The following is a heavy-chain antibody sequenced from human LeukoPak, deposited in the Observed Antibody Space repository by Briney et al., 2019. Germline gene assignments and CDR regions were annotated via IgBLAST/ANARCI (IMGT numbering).Heavy chain of an antibody. CDR3: ARGEFDGGVYFDY. J-gene: IGHJ4*02. Sequence: SETLSLTCAVSGASISSSNWWSWVRQPPGKGLEWIGEIYHSGSTNYNPSLKSRVTISVDKSKNQFSLKLSSVTAGDTAVYYCARGEFDGGVYFDYWGQGTLVTVSS. CDR1: GASISSSNW. D-gene: IGHD3-16*01. CDR2: IYHSGST. V-gene: IGHV4-4*02.